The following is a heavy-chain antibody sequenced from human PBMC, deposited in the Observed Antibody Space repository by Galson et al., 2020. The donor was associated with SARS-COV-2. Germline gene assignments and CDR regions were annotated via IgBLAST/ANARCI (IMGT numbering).Heavy chain of an antibody. J-gene: IGHJ4*02. D-gene: IGHD3-10*01. Sequence: SETLSLTCTVSGGSISSYYWSWIRQPPGKGLEWIGYIYYSGSADYNPSLKSRVTISVDRSKNQFSLKLSSVTAADTDVYYCARDGSMVRGGTFDYWGQGTMVTVSS. CDR2: IYYSGSA. CDR3: ARDGSMVRGGTFDY. V-gene: IGHV4-59*13. CDR1: GGSISSYY.